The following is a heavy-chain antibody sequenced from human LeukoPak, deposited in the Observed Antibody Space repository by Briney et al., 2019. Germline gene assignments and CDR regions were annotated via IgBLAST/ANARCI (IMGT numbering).Heavy chain of an antibody. CDR2: ISWDGVST. CDR3: AKDGGSGATRPIDF. V-gene: IGHV3-43*01. D-gene: IGHD1-26*01. Sequence: GGSLRLSCAASGFTFDDYTMHWVRQAPGKGLEWVSLISWDGVSTYYADSVKGRFTISRDNSKNSLYLQLNSLRTQDTAFYYCAKDGGSGATRPIDFWGQGTLVTVSS. CDR1: GFTFDDYT. J-gene: IGHJ4*02.